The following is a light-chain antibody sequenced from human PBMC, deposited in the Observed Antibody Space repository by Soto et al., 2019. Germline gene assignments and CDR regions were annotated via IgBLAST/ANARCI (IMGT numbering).Light chain of an antibody. J-gene: IGKJ3*01. Sequence: DIQMTQSPSSLSASVGDRVTITCQASQDISNYLNWYQQKPGKAPKLLIYDASNLKTGVPSRFSGSGSGTEFTFTISSLQPEDIATYYCQQYDNLPRTFGPGTKVDIK. CDR1: QDISNY. V-gene: IGKV1-33*01. CDR2: DAS. CDR3: QQYDNLPRT.